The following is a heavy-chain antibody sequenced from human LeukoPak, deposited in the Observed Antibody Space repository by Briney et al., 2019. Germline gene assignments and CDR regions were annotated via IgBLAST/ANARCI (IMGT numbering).Heavy chain of an antibody. CDR1: XXTFXSYA. V-gene: IGHV3-23*01. CDR2: ISGSGGST. CDR3: AKRGVGSGSYPTYYFDY. D-gene: IGHD1-26*01. Sequence: GGSLRLSCXAXXXTFXSYAMSWVRQAPGKGLEWVSAISGSGGSTYYADSVKGRFTISRDNSKNTLYLQMNSLRAEDTAVYYCAKRGVGSGSYPTYYFDYWGQGTLVTVSS. J-gene: IGHJ4*02.